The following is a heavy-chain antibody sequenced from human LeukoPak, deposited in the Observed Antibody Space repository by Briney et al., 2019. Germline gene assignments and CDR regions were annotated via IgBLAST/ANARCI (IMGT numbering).Heavy chain of an antibody. CDR2: ISGSGGST. CDR3: AKEDYDILTGSTNFDY. D-gene: IGHD3-9*01. J-gene: IGHJ4*02. V-gene: IGHV3-23*01. Sequence: GGSLRLSCAASGFTFSSYAMSWVRQAPGEGLEWVSAISGSGGSTYYEDSVKGRFTISRDNSKNTLYLQMNSLRAEDTAVYYCAKEDYDILTGSTNFDYWGQGTLVTVSS. CDR1: GFTFSSYA.